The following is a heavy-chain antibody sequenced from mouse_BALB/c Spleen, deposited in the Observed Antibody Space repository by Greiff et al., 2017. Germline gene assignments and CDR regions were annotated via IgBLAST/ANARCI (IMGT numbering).Heavy chain of an antibody. CDR2: ISSGSSTI. V-gene: IGHV5-17*02. J-gene: IGHJ2*01. CDR1: GFTFSSFG. CDR3: ARREEVDY. Sequence: EVQGVESGAGLVQPGGSRKLSCAASGFTFSSFGMHWVRQAPEKGLEWVAYISSGSSTIYYADTVKGRFTISRDNPKNTLFLQMTSLRSEDTAMYYCARREEVDYWGQGTTLTVSS.